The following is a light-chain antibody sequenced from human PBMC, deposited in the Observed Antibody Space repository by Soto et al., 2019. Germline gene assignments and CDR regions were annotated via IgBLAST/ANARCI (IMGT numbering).Light chain of an antibody. J-gene: IGLJ7*01. Sequence: QSVLTQPPSVSAAPGQRVTISCSGSTSNMGNNYVSWYQQFPGEAPKLLIYDNNKRPSGIPDRFSGSKSGTSATLGISGLQTGDEADYYYGTWDNSLSAAVFGGGTQLTVL. CDR3: GTWDNSLSAAV. CDR1: TSNMGNNY. CDR2: DNN. V-gene: IGLV1-51*01.